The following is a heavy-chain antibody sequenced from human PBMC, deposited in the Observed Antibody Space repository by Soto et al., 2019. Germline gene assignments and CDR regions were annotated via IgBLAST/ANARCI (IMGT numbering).Heavy chain of an antibody. D-gene: IGHD3-22*01. CDR2: IIPIFGTA. CDR1: EDTFRNYA. CDR3: ASTKYDSSAYYYWYLGL. Sequence: QVELVQSGAEVKKPGSSVKVSCQASEDTFRNYAISWVRQAPGQGLEGMGGIIPIFGTANYAQKCQGRVTITADTSANTVYLELSSLRSEDTAVYYCASTKYDSSAYYYWYLGLWGRGTLVTVSS. V-gene: IGHV1-69*06. J-gene: IGHJ2*01.